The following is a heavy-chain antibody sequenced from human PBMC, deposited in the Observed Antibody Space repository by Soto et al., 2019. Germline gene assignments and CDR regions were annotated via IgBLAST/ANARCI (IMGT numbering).Heavy chain of an antibody. J-gene: IGHJ5*02. CDR3: ARDYFDSSDYTTNWFDP. CDR2: IYHTGNA. V-gene: IGHV4-39*01. D-gene: IGHD3-22*01. CDR1: GDSISNSRFY. Sequence: SETLSLTCSVSGDSISNSRFYWAWIRQPPGEGLEWIGSIYHTGNAYYNQSLKSRVTIFVDTSKNQFSLKLTSVTAAYTALYYCARDYFDSSDYTTNWFDPWGQGTLVT.